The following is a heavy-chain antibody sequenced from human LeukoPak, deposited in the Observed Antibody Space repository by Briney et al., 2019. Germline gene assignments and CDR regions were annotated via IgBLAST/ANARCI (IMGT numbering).Heavy chain of an antibody. D-gene: IGHD5-18*01. CDR2: INPHSGGT. V-gene: IGHV1-2*02. CDR3: ARDRDSYGDYYFFYMDV. CDR1: GYTFNAYY. Sequence: ASVKVSCKASGYTFNAYYIHWVRQAPRQGLEWMGWINPHSGGTNSTQKFQDGVTMTRDTAISTVYMELSRLRSDDTAVYYCARDRDSYGDYYFFYMDVWGKGTTVAVSS. J-gene: IGHJ6*03.